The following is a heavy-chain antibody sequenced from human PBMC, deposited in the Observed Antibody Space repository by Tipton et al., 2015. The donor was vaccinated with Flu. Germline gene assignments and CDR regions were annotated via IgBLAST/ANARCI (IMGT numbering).Heavy chain of an antibody. D-gene: IGHD5-24*01. CDR3: VRTKDGYTLSNFVY. Sequence: TLSLTCTVSGYSISSGYYWGWIRQPPGKGLEWIGSIYHSGSTYYNPSLRSRVTMSVDTSKNQFSLRLTSVTAADTAVYYCVRTKDGYTLSNFVYWGQGTLVTVSS. J-gene: IGHJ4*02. CDR2: IYHSGST. V-gene: IGHV4-38-2*02. CDR1: GYSISSGYY.